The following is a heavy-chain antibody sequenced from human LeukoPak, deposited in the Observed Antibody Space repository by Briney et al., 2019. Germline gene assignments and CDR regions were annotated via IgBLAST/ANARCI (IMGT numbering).Heavy chain of an antibody. Sequence: PGGPLRLSCGASGFTFSSYLMSWVRQAPGKGLEGVANIKQDGSGQYYVDSVKGRFTISRDNAKNSLYLQMNSLRAEDTAVYSCARCNYDILTGYSPSYYFDYWGQGTLVTVSS. J-gene: IGHJ4*02. CDR2: IKQDGSGQ. D-gene: IGHD3-9*01. CDR3: ARCNYDILTGYSPSYYFDY. CDR1: GFTFSSYL. V-gene: IGHV3-7*03.